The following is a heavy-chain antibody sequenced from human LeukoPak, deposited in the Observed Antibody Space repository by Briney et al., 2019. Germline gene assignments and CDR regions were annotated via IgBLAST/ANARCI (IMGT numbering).Heavy chain of an antibody. CDR2: MSPHSGNT. D-gene: IGHD3-22*01. CDR3: ARVKTYYDSSDYLRAYYFDY. CDR1: GYSFTSYD. J-gene: IGHJ4*02. Sequence: GASVKVSCKASGYSFTSYDINWVRQATGQGLEWMGWMSPHSGNTGHTQKFQGRVTITRNTSISTAYMELSSLRSEDTAVYYCARVKTYYDSSDYLRAYYFDYWGQGTLVTVSS. V-gene: IGHV1-8*02.